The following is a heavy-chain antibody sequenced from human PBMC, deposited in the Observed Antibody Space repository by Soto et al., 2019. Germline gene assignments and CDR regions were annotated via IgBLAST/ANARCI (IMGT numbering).Heavy chain of an antibody. Sequence: EVQLVESGGGLVQPGGSLRLSCAASGFTFSSYAMSWVRQAPGKGLEWVSAISGSGGSTYYADFVKGRFTISGDNSKNTLYVQMKSLRAEHTGVYYCEKLKTVRGVRLGNAFDLWGQGTMVTVSS. V-gene: IGHV3-23*04. CDR2: ISGSGGST. CDR3: EKLKTVRGVRLGNAFDL. CDR1: GFTFSSYA. J-gene: IGHJ3*01. D-gene: IGHD3-10*01.